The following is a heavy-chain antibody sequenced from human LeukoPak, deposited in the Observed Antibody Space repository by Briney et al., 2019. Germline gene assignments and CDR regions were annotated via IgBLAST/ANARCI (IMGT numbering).Heavy chain of an antibody. CDR2: IKQDESKK. J-gene: IGHJ3*02. V-gene: IGHV3-7*01. CDR3: ASSGYYDTPDAFDI. CDR1: GFTFSNYW. D-gene: IGHD3-22*01. Sequence: SGGSLRLSCAASGFTFSNYWMSWVRQAPGKGLEWVANIKQDESKKYYVDSVKGRFSISRDNAKNSLYLQLNSLRADDAAVYYCASSGYYDTPDAFDIWGQGTMVTVSS.